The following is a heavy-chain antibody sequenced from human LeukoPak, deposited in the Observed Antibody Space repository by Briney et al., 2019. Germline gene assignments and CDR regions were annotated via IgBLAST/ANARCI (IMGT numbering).Heavy chain of an antibody. CDR1: GFTFIDYY. J-gene: IGHJ4*02. V-gene: IGHV3-11*04. CDR3: ARERDFSSSSGPIDY. Sequence: RGSLTLSCAASGFTFIDYYMTWIRQAAGQGLEWVSYISSCGIAIYHAHSVKGRFTISRDGAKNSVYLQMNSLRAEDTGVYCCARERDFSSSSGPIDYWGQGTLVTVSS. CDR2: ISSCGIAI. D-gene: IGHD6-6*01.